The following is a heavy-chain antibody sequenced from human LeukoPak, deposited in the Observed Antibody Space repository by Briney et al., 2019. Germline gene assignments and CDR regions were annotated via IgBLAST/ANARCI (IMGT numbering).Heavy chain of an antibody. CDR2: INSDGSWT. CDR1: GNYW. D-gene: IGHD2-2*01. J-gene: IGHJ5*02. V-gene: IGHV3-74*01. Sequence: GGTLRLSCAASGNYWMHWVRQAPGKGLVRVSHINSDGSWTSYADSEKGRFTISKDNAKNTVYLQMNNLRAEDTAAYYCVSFYGTTWGGGTLVTVSS. CDR3: VSFYGTT.